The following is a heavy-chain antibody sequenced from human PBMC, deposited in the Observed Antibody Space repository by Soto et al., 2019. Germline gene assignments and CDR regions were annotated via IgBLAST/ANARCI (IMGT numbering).Heavy chain of an antibody. CDR1: GFTFSSYA. CDR2: ISYDGSNK. V-gene: IGHV3-30-3*01. J-gene: IGHJ6*02. CDR3: ARDLGGYCSGGSCYSNGMDV. Sequence: GGSLRLSCAASGFTFSSYAMHWVRQAPGKGLEWVAVISYDGSNKYYGDSVKGRFTISRDNSKNTLYLQMNSLRAEDTAVYYCARDLGGYCSGGSCYSNGMDVWGQGTTVTVSS. D-gene: IGHD2-15*01.